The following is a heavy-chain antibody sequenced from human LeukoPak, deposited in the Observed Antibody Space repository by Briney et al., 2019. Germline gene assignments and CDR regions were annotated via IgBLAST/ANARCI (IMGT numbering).Heavy chain of an antibody. V-gene: IGHV4-34*01. CDR3: VRHDGRGGATMGALDS. D-gene: IGHD4/OR15-4a*01. Sequence: SETLSLTCAVYGGSFSGYYWSWIRQSPGKGLEWIGSVYYGRTTYYSPSLDSRVTISLDTSANQFSLQLNSVTAADTAVYCCVRHDGRGGATMGALDSWGQGSLVTVSS. CDR1: GGSFSGYY. CDR2: VYYGRTT. J-gene: IGHJ5*01.